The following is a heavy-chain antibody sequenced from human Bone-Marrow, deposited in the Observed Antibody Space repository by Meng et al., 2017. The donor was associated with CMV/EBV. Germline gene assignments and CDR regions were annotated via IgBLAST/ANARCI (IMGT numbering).Heavy chain of an antibody. Sequence: SVKVSCKASGYTFTSYTISWVRQAPGQGLEWMGRIIPILGIANYAQKFQGRVTITADKSTSTAYMELSSLRSEDTAVYYCAREAVVVPAYYYYYGMDVWGQGTTVTVSS. CDR3: AREAVVVPAYYYYYGMDV. J-gene: IGHJ6*02. CDR2: IIPILGIA. V-gene: IGHV1-69*04. D-gene: IGHD2-2*01. CDR1: GYTFTSYT.